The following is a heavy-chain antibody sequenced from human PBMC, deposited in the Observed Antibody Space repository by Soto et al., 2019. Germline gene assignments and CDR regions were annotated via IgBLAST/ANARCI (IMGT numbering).Heavy chain of an antibody. Sequence: SETLSLTCTVSGGSITGYSWNWIRRSPGKGLQWIGQIYDSGSTYYHPSLKSRVTISINTSKNQFSLKLNSVTAADTAIYYCARDKLVATVGWFDPWGQGTLVTVSS. J-gene: IGHJ5*02. CDR1: GGSITGYS. CDR3: ARDKLVATVGWFDP. D-gene: IGHD5-12*01. V-gene: IGHV4-59*01. CDR2: IYDSGST.